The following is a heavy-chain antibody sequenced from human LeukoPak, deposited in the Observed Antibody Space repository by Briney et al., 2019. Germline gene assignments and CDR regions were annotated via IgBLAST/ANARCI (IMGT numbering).Heavy chain of an antibody. V-gene: IGHV3-7*01. Sequence: GGSLRLSCAASGFIFSSYWMSWVRQAPGKGLEWVANIKQDASEKYYVDSVKGRFTISRDNAKNSLYLQMNSLRAEDTAVYYCARAEWSRKEYDYWGQGTLVTVSS. J-gene: IGHJ4*02. CDR2: IKQDASEK. D-gene: IGHD1-14*01. CDR1: GFIFSSYW. CDR3: ARAEWSRKEYDY.